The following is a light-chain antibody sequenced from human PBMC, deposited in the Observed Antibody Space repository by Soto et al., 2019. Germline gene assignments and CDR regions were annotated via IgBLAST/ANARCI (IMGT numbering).Light chain of an antibody. Sequence: LTQPTSVSGSPGQSITISCTGNHNDIGTYDYVSWYQQHPGRAPRLLIYGVTTRPSGISDRFSASKSGLTASLTISGLQPEDEADYYCSSFTSDRIYVFGPGTKVTVL. CDR2: GVT. V-gene: IGLV2-14*03. J-gene: IGLJ1*01. CDR1: HNDIGTYDY. CDR3: SSFTSDRIYV.